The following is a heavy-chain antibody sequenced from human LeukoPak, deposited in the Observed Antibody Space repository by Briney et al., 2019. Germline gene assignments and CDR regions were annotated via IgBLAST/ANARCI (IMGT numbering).Heavy chain of an antibody. Sequence: GESLKISCKGSGYSFTSYWVGWVRQMPGKGLEWMGRIDPSDSYTNYSPSFQGHVTISADKSISTAYLQWSSLKASDTAMYYCARVIHLGELSLYDYWGQGTLVTVSS. CDR2: IDPSDSYT. CDR1: GYSFTSYW. CDR3: ARVIHLGELSLYDY. V-gene: IGHV5-10-1*01. J-gene: IGHJ4*02. D-gene: IGHD3-16*02.